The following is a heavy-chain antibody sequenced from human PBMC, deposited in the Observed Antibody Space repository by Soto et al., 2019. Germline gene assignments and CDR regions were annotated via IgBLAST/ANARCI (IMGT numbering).Heavy chain of an antibody. CDR1: GGSFSGYY. V-gene: IGHV4-34*01. CDR3: ARLPDSGSYFNY. Sequence: SETLSLTCAVYGGSFSGYYWSWIRQPPGKGLEWIGEINHRGRTNYNPSLKSRVTISADTSKNQFSLKLSSVTAAVTAVYYCARLPDSGSYFNYWGQGTLVTVSS. CDR2: INHRGRT. J-gene: IGHJ4*02. D-gene: IGHD1-26*01.